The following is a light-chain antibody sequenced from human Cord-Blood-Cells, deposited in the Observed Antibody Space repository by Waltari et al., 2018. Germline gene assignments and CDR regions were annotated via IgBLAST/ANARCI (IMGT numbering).Light chain of an antibody. CDR3: SSYAGSNNFV. CDR2: EVS. Sequence: QSALTQPPSASGPPGQSVTISCTATRSDVGGYNYVSWYQQHPGKAPKLMIHEVSKRPSGVPDRFSGSKSGNTASLTVSGLQAEDEADYYCSSYAGSNNFVFGTGTKVTVL. J-gene: IGLJ1*01. V-gene: IGLV2-8*01. CDR1: RSDVGGYNY.